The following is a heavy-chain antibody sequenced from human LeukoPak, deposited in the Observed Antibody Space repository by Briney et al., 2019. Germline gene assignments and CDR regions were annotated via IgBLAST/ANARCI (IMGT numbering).Heavy chain of an antibody. V-gene: IGHV3-9*01. CDR1: GFTFDDYA. CDR3: AKGAYYYDSSGYYYY. Sequence: SLRLSCAASGFTFDDYAMHWVRQAPGKGLEWVSGISWNSGSIGYADSVKGRFTISRDNAKNSLYLQMNSLRAEDTALYYCAKGAYYYDSSGYYYYWGQGTLVTVSS. D-gene: IGHD3-22*01. J-gene: IGHJ4*02. CDR2: ISWNSGSI.